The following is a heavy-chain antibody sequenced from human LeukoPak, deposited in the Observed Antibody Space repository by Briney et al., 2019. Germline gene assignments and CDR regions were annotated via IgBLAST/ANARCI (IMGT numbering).Heavy chain of an antibody. V-gene: IGHV1-69*04. D-gene: IGHD5-12*01. Sequence: SVKVSCKASGGTFSSYAISWVRQAPGQGLEWMGRIIPILGIANYAQKFQGRVTITADKSTSSAYMELSSLRSEDTAVYYCARDGPGYGPDYWGQGTLVTVSS. CDR3: ARDGPGYGPDY. CDR2: IIPILGIA. J-gene: IGHJ4*02. CDR1: GGTFSSYA.